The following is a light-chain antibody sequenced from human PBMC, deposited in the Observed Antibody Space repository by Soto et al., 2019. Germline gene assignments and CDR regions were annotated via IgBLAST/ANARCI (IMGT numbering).Light chain of an antibody. CDR2: DGS. V-gene: IGKV3-11*01. Sequence: EILLTQSPATLSVSPGERVTLSCRASQNLHGFLNWYQQRPGQAPRPLIYDGSKRSAGVPERISGDGSGTDYTLTISSLEPEDFEVYYCQQRTRWPMTFGQGTRLEIK. CDR1: QNLHGF. CDR3: QQRTRWPMT. J-gene: IGKJ5*01.